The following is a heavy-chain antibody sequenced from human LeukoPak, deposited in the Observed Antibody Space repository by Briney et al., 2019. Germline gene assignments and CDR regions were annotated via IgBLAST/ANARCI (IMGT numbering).Heavy chain of an antibody. J-gene: IGHJ4*02. CDR1: GFIFSNYG. CDR3: AREWGRIAVAGGPGY. V-gene: IGHV3-33*01. CDR2: IWYDGQTK. D-gene: IGHD6-19*01. Sequence: QPGESLRLSCEASGFIFSNYGMHWVRQAPGKGLEWLALIWYDGQTKFYADSVKGRFTISRDNSGNTLFLHMTSLRVEDTAAYYCAREWGRIAVAGGPGYWGQGALVTVSS.